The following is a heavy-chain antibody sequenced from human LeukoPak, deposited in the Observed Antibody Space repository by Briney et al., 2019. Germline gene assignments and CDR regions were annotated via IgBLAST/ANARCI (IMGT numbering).Heavy chain of an antibody. CDR3: ARDREEYFDY. J-gene: IGHJ4*02. D-gene: IGHD1-26*01. Sequence: GGSLRLSCAASGFTFSSYAMHWVRQAPGKGLEWVAVISYDGSNKYYADSVKGRFTISRDNSKNTLYLQMNSLRAEDTAVYYCARDREEYFDYWGQGTLVTVSS. CDR2: ISYDGSNK. CDR1: GFTFSSYA. V-gene: IGHV3-30-3*01.